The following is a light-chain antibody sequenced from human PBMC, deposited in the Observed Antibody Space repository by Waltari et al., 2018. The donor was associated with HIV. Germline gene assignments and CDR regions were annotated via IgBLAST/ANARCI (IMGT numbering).Light chain of an antibody. V-gene: IGKV1-12*01. J-gene: IGKJ4*01. Sequence: IQMTQSPSSVSASVGDRVNITCRASLPNSNWLGWYQQRQGKAPKLLIFGASTLQSGVPPRFSGSGSGTHFTLTVSSLQPEDYATYFCQQAISFPLTFGGGTRVEIK. CDR3: QQAISFPLT. CDR2: GAS. CDR1: LPNSNW.